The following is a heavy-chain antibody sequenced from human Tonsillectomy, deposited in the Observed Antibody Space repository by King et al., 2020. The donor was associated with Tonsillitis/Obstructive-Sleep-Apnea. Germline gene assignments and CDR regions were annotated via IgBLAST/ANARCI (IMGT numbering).Heavy chain of an antibody. J-gene: IGHJ6*02. Sequence: VQLVESGAEVKKPGASVKVSCKASGYTFTGYYMHWVRQAPGQGLEWMGWINPNSGGTNYAQKFKGRVTMTRDTSISTAYMELSRLRSDDTAVYYCARRAYCTNGGCYRRDYYYYVMDVWGQGTTVTVSS. V-gene: IGHV1-2*02. D-gene: IGHD2-8*01. CDR2: INPNSGGT. CDR3: ARRAYCTNGGCYRRDYYYYVMDV. CDR1: GYTFTGYY.